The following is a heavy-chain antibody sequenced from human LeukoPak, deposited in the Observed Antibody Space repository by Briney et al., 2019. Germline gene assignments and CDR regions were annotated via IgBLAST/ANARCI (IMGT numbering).Heavy chain of an antibody. V-gene: IGHV3-53*01. CDR1: GFTVITND. Sequence: GGSLRLSCAASGFTVITNDMTWVRQAPGKGLEWVSDLYTEGNTKYEDSVQGRFTISRNNSTNTLFLEMNSLSPDDAADYYGARGVGPLAANTLAYWGQGTLVTVSS. CDR2: LYTEGNT. D-gene: IGHD3-16*01. CDR3: ARGVGPLAANTLAY. J-gene: IGHJ4*02.